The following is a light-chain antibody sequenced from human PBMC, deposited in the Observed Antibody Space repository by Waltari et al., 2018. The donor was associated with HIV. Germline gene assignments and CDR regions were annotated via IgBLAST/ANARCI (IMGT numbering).Light chain of an antibody. CDR2: GAS. CDR1: QSVSKNY. CDR3: QQYGSSPCT. V-gene: IGKV3-20*01. Sequence: EIVLTQSPGTLSLSPGERATLSCRASQSVSKNYLAWYQQKSGQAPRLLIYGASSGSGTDFTLTISRLEPEDFAVYYCQQYGSSPCTFGPGTKVDVK. J-gene: IGKJ3*01.